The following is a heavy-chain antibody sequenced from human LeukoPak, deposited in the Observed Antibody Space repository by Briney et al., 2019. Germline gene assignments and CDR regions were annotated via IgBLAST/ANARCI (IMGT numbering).Heavy chain of an antibody. V-gene: IGHV1-18*01. J-gene: IGHJ4*02. CDR2: ISAYNGNT. Sequence: ASVKVSCKASGYTFTSYVISWVRQAPGHGLEGLGGISAYNGNTKYAQRLQGRVTMTTDTSTTTAYMELRSLRSDDTAVYYCAGAPDYGDYGKVRGDFDYWGQGNLVTVSS. CDR1: GYTFTSYV. D-gene: IGHD4-17*01. CDR3: AGAPDYGDYGKVRGDFDY.